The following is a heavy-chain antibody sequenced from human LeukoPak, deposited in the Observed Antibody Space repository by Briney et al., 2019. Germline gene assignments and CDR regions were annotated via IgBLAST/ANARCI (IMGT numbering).Heavy chain of an antibody. CDR1: GFTFGSYA. CDR2: ISGSGGST. Sequence: GGSLRLSCAASGFTFGSYAMSWVRQAPGKGLEWVSAISGSGGSTYYADSVKGRFTISRDNSKNTLYLQMNSLRAEDTAVYYCAKVGYGDYPDRYYFDYWGQGTLVTVSS. D-gene: IGHD4-17*01. V-gene: IGHV3-23*01. CDR3: AKVGYGDYPDRYYFDY. J-gene: IGHJ4*02.